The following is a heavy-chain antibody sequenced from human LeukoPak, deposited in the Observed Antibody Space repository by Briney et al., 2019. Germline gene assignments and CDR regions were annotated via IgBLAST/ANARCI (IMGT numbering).Heavy chain of an antibody. CDR3: ARGYSGYDWGNWFDP. D-gene: IGHD5-12*01. CDR1: GLTFNNYA. J-gene: IGHJ5*02. V-gene: IGHV3-23*01. CDR2: ISGRGASK. Sequence: GGSLRLSCAVSGLTFNNYAMSWVRQAPGKGLEWVSGISGRGASKYYADSVKGRFTISRDNSKNTLYLQMNSPRSEDTAVYYCARGYSGYDWGNWFDPWGQGTLVTVSS.